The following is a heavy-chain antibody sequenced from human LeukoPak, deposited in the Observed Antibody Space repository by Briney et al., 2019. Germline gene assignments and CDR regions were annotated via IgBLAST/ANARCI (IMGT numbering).Heavy chain of an antibody. D-gene: IGHD6-13*01. CDR3: ARDAYSSNWYYYFEY. CDR2: IIPMFGTA. J-gene: IGHJ4*02. CDR1: GGTYSSYT. Sequence: SVKVSCKASGGTYSSYTISWVRQAPGQGLEWMGGIIPMFGTANYAQKFQGRVTITMDESTSTAYMEPSSLRSEDTAVYYCARDAYSSNWYYYFEYWGQGTLLTVSS. V-gene: IGHV1-69*05.